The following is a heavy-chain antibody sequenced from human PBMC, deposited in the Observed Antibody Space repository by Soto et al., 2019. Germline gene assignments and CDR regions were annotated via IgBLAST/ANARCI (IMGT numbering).Heavy chain of an antibody. CDR2: IYYSGST. Sequence: QVQLQESGPGLVKPSQTLSLTCTVSGGSISSGGYYWSWIRQHPGKGLEWIGYIYYSGSTYYNPSLKSRVTISVDTSKNQFSLKLSSVTAADTAVYYCARDPTASGSYGYYYYGMDVWGQGTTVTVSS. J-gene: IGHJ6*02. D-gene: IGHD1-26*01. CDR1: GGSISSGGYY. V-gene: IGHV4-31*03. CDR3: ARDPTASGSYGYYYYGMDV.